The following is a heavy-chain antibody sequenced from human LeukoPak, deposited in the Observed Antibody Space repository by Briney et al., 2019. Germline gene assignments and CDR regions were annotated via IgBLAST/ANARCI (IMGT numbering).Heavy chain of an antibody. J-gene: IGHJ4*02. Sequence: SETLSLTCTVSGGSISSGGYYWSWIRQPPGKGLEWIGYIYHSGSTYDNPSLKSRVTISVDRAKNQFSLKLCSVTAADTAVYYCARDGELAFYFDYWGQGTLVTVSS. D-gene: IGHD1-7*01. CDR1: GGSISSGGYY. CDR2: IYHSGST. V-gene: IGHV4-30-2*01. CDR3: ARDGELAFYFDY.